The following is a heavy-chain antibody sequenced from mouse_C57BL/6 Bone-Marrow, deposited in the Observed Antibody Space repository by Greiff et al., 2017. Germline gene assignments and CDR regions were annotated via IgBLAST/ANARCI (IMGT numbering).Heavy chain of an antibody. J-gene: IGHJ3*01. Sequence: EVQGVESGGGLVKPGGSLKLSCAASGFTFSSYTMSWVRQTPEKRLEWVATISGGGGNPYYPDSVKGRFTISRDNSKNTLYLQMSRLMSEDTALYYCASLYYYGSSYPPWFAYWGQGTLVTVSA. D-gene: IGHD1-1*01. V-gene: IGHV5-9*01. CDR3: ASLYYYGSSYPPWFAY. CDR1: GFTFSSYT. CDR2: ISGGGGNP.